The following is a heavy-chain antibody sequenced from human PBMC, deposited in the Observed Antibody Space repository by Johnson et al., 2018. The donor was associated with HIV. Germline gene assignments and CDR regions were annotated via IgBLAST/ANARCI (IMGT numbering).Heavy chain of an antibody. CDR2: IYSGGST. CDR3: ARAGSSSDDAFDI. CDR1: GFTVSSNY. Sequence: MLLVESGGGLVQPGGSLRLSCAASGFTVSSNYMSWVRQAPGKGLEWVSVIYSGGSTYYADSVKGRFTISRDNSKNTLYLQMNSLRAEDTAVYYCARAGSSSDDAFDIWGQGTMVTVSS. V-gene: IGHV3-66*01. J-gene: IGHJ3*02. D-gene: IGHD6-6*01.